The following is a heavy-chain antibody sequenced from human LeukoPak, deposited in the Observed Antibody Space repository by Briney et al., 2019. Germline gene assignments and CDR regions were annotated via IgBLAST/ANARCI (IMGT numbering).Heavy chain of an antibody. CDR3: ARIRAGKQWLVDYYYYYYMDV. V-gene: IGHV4-34*01. D-gene: IGHD6-19*01. CDR1: GGSFSDYY. J-gene: IGHJ6*03. Sequence: NPSETLSLTCGVYGGSFSDYYWSWIRQPPGKGLEWIGEINHSGSTNYNPSLKSRVTISVDTSKNQFSLKLSSVTAADTAVYYCARIRAGKQWLVDYYYYYYMDVWGKGTTVTVSS. CDR2: INHSGST.